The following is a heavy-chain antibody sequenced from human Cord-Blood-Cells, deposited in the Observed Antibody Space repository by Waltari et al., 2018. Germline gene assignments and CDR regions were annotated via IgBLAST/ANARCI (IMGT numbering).Heavy chain of an antibody. CDR3: ARGKAYYYGSGSYYNFDY. J-gene: IGHJ4*02. CDR1: GGSFSGYY. V-gene: IGHV4-34*01. CDR2: INHSGST. D-gene: IGHD3-10*01. Sequence: QVQLQQWGAGLLKPSETLSLTCAVYGGSFSGYYWSWIRQPPGKGLEWIGEINHSGSTNYNPSLKSRVTISVDTSKNQFSLKLSSVTAADTAVYYCARGKAYYYGSGSYYNFDYWGQGTLVTVSS.